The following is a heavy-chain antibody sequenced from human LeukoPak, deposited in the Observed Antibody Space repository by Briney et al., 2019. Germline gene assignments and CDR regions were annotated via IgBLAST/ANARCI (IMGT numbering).Heavy chain of an antibody. J-gene: IGHJ4*02. Sequence: SETLSLTCTVSGGSISSGSYYWSWIRQPAGKGLEWIGRIYTSGSTNYNPSLKSRVTISVDTSKNQFSLKLSSVTAADTAVYYCARASGSKDIVVVPAAITDYWGQGTLVTVSS. CDR1: GGSISSGSYY. CDR2: IYTSGST. D-gene: IGHD2-2*01. CDR3: ARASGSKDIVVVPAAITDY. V-gene: IGHV4-61*02.